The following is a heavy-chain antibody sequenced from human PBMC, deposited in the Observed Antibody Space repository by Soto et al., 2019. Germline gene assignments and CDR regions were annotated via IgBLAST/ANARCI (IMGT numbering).Heavy chain of an antibody. CDR2: ISYDGSNK. D-gene: IGHD4-4*01. V-gene: IGHV3-30*18. CDR1: GFTFSSYG. Sequence: HPGGSLRLSCAASGFTFSSYGMHWVRQAPGKGLEWVAVISYDGSNKYYADSVKGRFTISRDSSKNTLYLQMNSLRAEDTAVYYCAKAQYSNYAHDLYYYYYGMDVWGQGTTVTVSS. CDR3: AKAQYSNYAHDLYYYYYGMDV. J-gene: IGHJ6*02.